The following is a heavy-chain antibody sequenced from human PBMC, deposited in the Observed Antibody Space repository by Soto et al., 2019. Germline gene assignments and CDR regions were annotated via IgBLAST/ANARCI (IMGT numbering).Heavy chain of an antibody. V-gene: IGHV3-33*01. CDR1: GFTFSSYG. Sequence: QVQLVESGGGVVQPGRSLRLSCAASGFTFSSYGMHWVRQAPGKGLEWVAVIWYDGSNKYYADSVKGRFTISRDNSKNTLYLQMNSLRAEDRAVYYCARGQSYGDHRNWFDPWGQGTLVTVSS. D-gene: IGHD4-17*01. CDR3: ARGQSYGDHRNWFDP. J-gene: IGHJ5*02. CDR2: IWYDGSNK.